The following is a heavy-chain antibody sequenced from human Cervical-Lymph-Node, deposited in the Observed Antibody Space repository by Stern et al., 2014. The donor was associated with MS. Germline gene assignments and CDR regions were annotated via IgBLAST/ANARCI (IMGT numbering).Heavy chain of an antibody. D-gene: IGHD6-13*01. V-gene: IGHV3-53*01. CDR3: ARLTRTLLVHWYFDL. CDR2: IYSGGST. CDR1: GFTVSSNY. J-gene: IGHJ2*01. Sequence: VQLVESGGGLIQPGGSLRLSCAASGFTVSSNYMSWVRQAPGKGLEWVSVIYSGGSTYYADSVKGRFTISRDNSKNTLYLQMNSLRAEDTAVYYCARLTRTLLVHWYFDLWGRGTLVTVSS.